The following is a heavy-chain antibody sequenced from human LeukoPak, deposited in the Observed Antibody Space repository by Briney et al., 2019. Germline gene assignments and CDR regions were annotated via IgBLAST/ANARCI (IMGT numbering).Heavy chain of an antibody. CDR1: GGSISSNSYY. CDR2: IYYSGTT. CDR3: ARSANTIFSRGPDFDY. D-gene: IGHD3-3*01. Sequence: SDTLSLICTVSGGSISSNSYYWGWIRQPPGKGLEWIGNIYYSGTTYYNPSLRSRVTISVDTSKNQFSLKLSSVTAADTAVYYCARSANTIFSRGPDFDYWGQGTLVTVSS. J-gene: IGHJ4*02. V-gene: IGHV4-39*07.